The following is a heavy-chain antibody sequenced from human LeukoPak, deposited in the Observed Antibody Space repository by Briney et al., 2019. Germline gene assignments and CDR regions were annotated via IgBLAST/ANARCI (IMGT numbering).Heavy chain of an antibody. J-gene: IGHJ4*02. CDR2: ISAYNGNT. Sequence: ASVKVSCKASGYTFTSYGISWVRQAPGQGLEWMGWISAYNGNTNFAQKLQGRVTMTTDTSTSTAYMELRSLRSDDTAVYYCARGEGDYSISWYDYWGQGTLVTVSS. CDR1: GYTFTSYG. CDR3: ARGEGDYSISWYDY. D-gene: IGHD6-13*01. V-gene: IGHV1-18*01.